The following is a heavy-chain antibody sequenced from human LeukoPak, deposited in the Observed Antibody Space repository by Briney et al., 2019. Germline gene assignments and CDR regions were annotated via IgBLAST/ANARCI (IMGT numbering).Heavy chain of an antibody. CDR3: AREWAPYYDFWSGYRGHDY. CDR1: GGTFSSYA. V-gene: IGHV1-69*05. D-gene: IGHD3-3*01. CDR2: IIPIFGTA. Sequence: ASVKVSCKASGGTFSSYAISWVGQAPGQGLEWMGRIIPIFGTANYAQKFQGRVTITTDESTSTAYMELSSLRFEDTAVYYCAREWAPYYDFWSGYRGHDYWGQGTLVTVSS. J-gene: IGHJ4*02.